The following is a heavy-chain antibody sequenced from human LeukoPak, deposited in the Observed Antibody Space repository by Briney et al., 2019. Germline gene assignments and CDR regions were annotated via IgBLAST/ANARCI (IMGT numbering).Heavy chain of an antibody. CDR1: GYTFTSYG. Sequence: ASVKVSCKASGYTFTSYGISWVRQAPGQGLEWMGWISAYNGNTNYAQKLQGRVTMTTDTSTSTAYMELRSLRSDDTAVYYCARVTRYLGRTGGRYFGYWGQGTLVTVSS. CDR3: ARVTRYLGRTGGRYFGY. J-gene: IGHJ4*02. CDR2: ISAYNGNT. D-gene: IGHD3-16*01. V-gene: IGHV1-18*04.